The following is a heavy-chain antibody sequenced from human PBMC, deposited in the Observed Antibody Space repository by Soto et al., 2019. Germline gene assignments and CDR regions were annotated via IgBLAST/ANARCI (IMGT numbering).Heavy chain of an antibody. V-gene: IGHV4-34*01. J-gene: IGHJ4*02. CDR3: ARGRNSGYDN. CDR1: GGSFSGYY. CDR2: INHSGST. D-gene: IGHD5-12*01. Sequence: SETLSLTCAVYGGSFSGYYWSWIRQAPGKGLEWIGEINHSGSTNYNPSLKSRVTISVDTSKNQFSLKLSSVTAADTAVYYCARGRNSGYDNWGQGTLVTVSS.